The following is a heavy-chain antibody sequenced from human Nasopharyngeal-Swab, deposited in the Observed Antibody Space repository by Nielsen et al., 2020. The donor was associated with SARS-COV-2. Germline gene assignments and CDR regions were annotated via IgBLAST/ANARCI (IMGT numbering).Heavy chain of an antibody. J-gene: IGHJ4*02. CDR1: GFTFSSYA. D-gene: IGHD1-26*01. CDR2: ISSNGGST. V-gene: IGHV3-64D*08. Sequence: GGSLRLSCSASGFTFSSYAMHWVRQAPGKGLEYVSAISSNGGSTYYADSVKGRFTISRDNSKNTLYLQMSSLRAEDTAVYYCARGDIGSYRANDSNWGQGTLVTVSS. CDR3: ARGDIGSYRANDSN.